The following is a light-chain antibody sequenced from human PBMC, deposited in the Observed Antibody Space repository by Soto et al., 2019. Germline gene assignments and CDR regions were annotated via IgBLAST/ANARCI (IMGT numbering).Light chain of an antibody. J-gene: IGLJ2*01. CDR3: SSYTGSNTVV. Sequence: QSALTQPPSASGSPGQSVTISCTGTSSDVGGYDYVSWYQQHPGKAPKLMIYDVNKRPSGVPDRFSGSKSDNTASLTVSGLQAEDEADYYCSSYTGSNTVVFGGGTKLTVL. CDR2: DVN. V-gene: IGLV2-8*01. CDR1: SSDVGGYDY.